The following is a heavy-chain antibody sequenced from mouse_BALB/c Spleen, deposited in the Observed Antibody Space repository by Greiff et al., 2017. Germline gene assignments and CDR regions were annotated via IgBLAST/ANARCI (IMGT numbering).Heavy chain of an antibody. CDR1: GYTFTDYW. V-gene: IGHV1-69*01. CDR2: IDTSDSYT. Sequence: QVQLQQPGAELVMPGASVKMSCKASGYTFTDYWMHWVKQRPGQGLEWIGAIDTSDSYTSYNQKFKGKATLTVDESSSTAYMQLSSLTSEDSAVYYCARSYGTEYAMDYWGQGTSVTVSA. J-gene: IGHJ4*01. D-gene: IGHD2-10*02. CDR3: ARSYGTEYAMDY.